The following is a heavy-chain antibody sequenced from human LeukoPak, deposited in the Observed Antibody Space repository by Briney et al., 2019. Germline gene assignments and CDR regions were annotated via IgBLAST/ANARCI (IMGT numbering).Heavy chain of an antibody. CDR3: ARGDTMIVVDGPFDI. V-gene: IGHV3-30-3*01. Sequence: GRSLRLSCAASGFTFSSYAMHWVRQAPGKGLEWVAVISYDGSNKYYADSVKGRFTISRDNSKNTLYLQMNSLRAEDTAVYYCARGDTMIVVDGPFDIWGQGTMVTVSS. D-gene: IGHD3-22*01. CDR2: ISYDGSNK. CDR1: GFTFSSYA. J-gene: IGHJ3*02.